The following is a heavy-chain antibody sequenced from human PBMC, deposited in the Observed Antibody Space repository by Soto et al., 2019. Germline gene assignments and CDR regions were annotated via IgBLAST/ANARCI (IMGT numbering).Heavy chain of an antibody. CDR3: AKEVAIFGVASYYYYGMDV. V-gene: IGHV3-30*04. D-gene: IGHD3-3*01. Sequence: GGSLRLSCAASGFTFSSYAMPWVRRAPGKGLEWVTAISFDGSHIYYADSVKGRFTISRDTSKNTLYLQMNSLRAEDTAVYYCAKEVAIFGVASYYYYGMDVWGQGTTVTVSS. CDR2: ISFDGSHI. CDR1: GFTFSSYA. J-gene: IGHJ6*02.